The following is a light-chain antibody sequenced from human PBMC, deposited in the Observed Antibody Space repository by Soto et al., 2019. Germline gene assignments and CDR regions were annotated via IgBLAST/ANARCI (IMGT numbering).Light chain of an antibody. CDR1: SSDIGGYTY. Sequence: QSALTQPPSASGSPGQSVTISCSGSSSDIGGYTYVSWYQHHPGKAPKLMFYEVSKRPSGVPDRFSGSKSGNTASLTVSGLQAEDEADYYCSSFADSNSYVFGTGTKVTVL. V-gene: IGLV2-8*01. CDR2: EVS. J-gene: IGLJ1*01. CDR3: SSFADSNSYV.